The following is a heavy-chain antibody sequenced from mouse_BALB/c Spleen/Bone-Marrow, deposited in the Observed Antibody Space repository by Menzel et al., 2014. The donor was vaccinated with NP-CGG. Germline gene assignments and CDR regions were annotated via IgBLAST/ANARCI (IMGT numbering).Heavy chain of an antibody. CDR2: INPYNGGT. V-gene: IGHV1-18*01. D-gene: IGHD2-3*01. Sequence: EVKPQESGPELVKPGASMKISCKASGYSFTGYTMNWVKQSHGKNLEWIGLINPYNGGTSYNQKFKGKATLTVDKSSSTAYMELLSLTSEDSADYYCARGGYSHYYAMDSWGQGSSGTVSS. J-gene: IGHJ4*01. CDR1: GYSFTGYT. CDR3: ARGGYSHYYAMDS.